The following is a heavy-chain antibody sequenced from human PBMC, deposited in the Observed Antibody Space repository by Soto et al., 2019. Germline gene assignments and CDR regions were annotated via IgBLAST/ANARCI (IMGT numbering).Heavy chain of an antibody. CDR3: ARVIGRFGELLRWFDP. CDR2: IYYSGIT. J-gene: IGHJ5*02. D-gene: IGHD3-10*01. CDR1: GGSISSYY. Sequence: SETLSLTCTVSGGSISSYYWSWIRQPPGKGLEWIGYIYYSGITNYNPSLKSRVTISADTSKSQFSLQLTSVTAADTAVYYCARVIGRFGELLRWFDPWGQGTLVTVSS. V-gene: IGHV4-59*01.